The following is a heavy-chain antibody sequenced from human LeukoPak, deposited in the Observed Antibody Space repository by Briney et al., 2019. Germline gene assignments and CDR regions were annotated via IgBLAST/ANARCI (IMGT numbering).Heavy chain of an antibody. J-gene: IGHJ4*02. CDR2: INHSGST. CDR3: ARDTRFGSFDY. V-gene: IGHV4-59*01. CDR1: GGSIGSYY. D-gene: IGHD3-10*01. Sequence: SETLSLTCTVSGGSIGSYYWSWIRQPPGKGLEWIGEINHSGSTNYNPSLKSRVTISVDTSKNQFSLKLSSVTAADTAVYYCARDTRFGSFDYWGQGTLVTVSS.